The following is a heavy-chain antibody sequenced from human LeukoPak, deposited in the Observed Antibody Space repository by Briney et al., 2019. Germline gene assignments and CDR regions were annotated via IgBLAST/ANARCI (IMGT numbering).Heavy chain of an antibody. Sequence: PSETLSLTCAVYGGSFSGYYWSWIRQPPGKGLEWIGSIYYSGSTYYNPSLKSRVTISVDTSKNQFSLKLSSVTAADTAVYYCARLVAAAGTFDYWGQGTLVTVSS. CDR1: GGSFSGYY. V-gene: IGHV4-34*01. CDR3: ARLVAAAGTFDY. D-gene: IGHD6-13*01. J-gene: IGHJ4*02. CDR2: IYYSGST.